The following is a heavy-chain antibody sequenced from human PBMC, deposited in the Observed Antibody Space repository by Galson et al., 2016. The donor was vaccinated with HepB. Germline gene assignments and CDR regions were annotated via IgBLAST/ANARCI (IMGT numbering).Heavy chain of an antibody. V-gene: IGHV4-30-4*01. J-gene: IGHJ4*02. CDR2: VHYSGRT. D-gene: IGHD1-14*01. Sequence: TLSLTCTVSSGSISSGNYYWSWIRQPPGKGLEWMGYVHYSGRTFYNPSLESRLTMSLDTSNQEFSLNLRSVTAAGTAVYFCARTGFAGGYWGLGTLVTVSS. CDR3: ARTGFAGGY. CDR1: SGSISSGNYY.